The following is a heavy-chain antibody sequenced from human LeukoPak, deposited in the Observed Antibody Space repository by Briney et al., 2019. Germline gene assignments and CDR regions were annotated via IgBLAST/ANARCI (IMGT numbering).Heavy chain of an antibody. CDR1: GFTFSSYW. Sequence: PGGALRLSCAASGFTFSSYWMSCVRQAPGEGLEWGANIKPEGSEKYYVDSVKGRFTISRDNAENSLYLQMNTLRAEDTAMYYCARSQSLGYWGQGTLVTVSS. CDR3: ARSQSLGY. CDR2: IKPEGSEK. V-gene: IGHV3-7*04. J-gene: IGHJ4*02.